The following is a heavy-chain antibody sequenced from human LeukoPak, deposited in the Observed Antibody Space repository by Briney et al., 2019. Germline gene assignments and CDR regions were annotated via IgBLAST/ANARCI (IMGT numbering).Heavy chain of an antibody. V-gene: IGHV1-18*01. CDR1: GYTFTSYC. D-gene: IGHD3-22*01. Sequence: ASVKVSCNASGYTFTSYCFSWVRQPPGQGLEWMGWISAYKGNTNYAQKLQGRVTMTRDMSTSTVYMELSSLRSEDTAVYYCARVRRDYYDSTAPSPFDYWGQGTLVTVSS. CDR2: ISAYKGNT. CDR3: ARVRRDYYDSTAPSPFDY. J-gene: IGHJ4*02.